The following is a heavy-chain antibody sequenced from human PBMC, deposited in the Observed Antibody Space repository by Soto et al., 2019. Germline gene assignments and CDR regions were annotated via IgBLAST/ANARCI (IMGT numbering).Heavy chain of an antibody. CDR1: GFTFSSYA. V-gene: IGHV3-30-3*01. CDR3: ARARVAVAGTNPGY. J-gene: IGHJ4*02. Sequence: QVQLVESGGGVVQPGRSLRLCWAASGFTFSSYAMHWVRQAPGKGLEWVAVISYDGSNKYYADSVKGRFTISRDNSKNTLYLQMNSLRAEDTAVYYCARARVAVAGTNPGYWGQGTLVTVSS. CDR2: ISYDGSNK. D-gene: IGHD6-19*01.